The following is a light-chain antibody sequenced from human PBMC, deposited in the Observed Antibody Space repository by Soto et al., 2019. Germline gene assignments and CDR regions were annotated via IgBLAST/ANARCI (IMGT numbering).Light chain of an antibody. J-gene: IGLJ2*01. CDR3: LLYYGGAQPVV. V-gene: IGLV7-43*01. CDR2: STN. Sequence: QTVVTQEPSLTVSPGGTVTLTCASSTGAVTSGHYPNWFQQKPGQAPRALIYSTNKKHSWTPARVSGSPLGGKAALTLSGVQPEDEAEYYCLLYYGGAQPVVFGGGTKLTVL. CDR1: TGAVTSGHY.